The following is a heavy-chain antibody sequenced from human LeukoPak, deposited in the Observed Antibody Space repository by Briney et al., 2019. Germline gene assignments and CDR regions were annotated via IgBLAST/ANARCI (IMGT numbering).Heavy chain of an antibody. Sequence: GGTLRLSCAASGFTFSSYGMSWVRQAPGKGLEWVSAISGSGGSTYYADSVKGRFTISRDNSKNTLYLQMNSLRAEDTAVYYCAKDATYYYDSSAFDYWGQGTLVTVSS. CDR1: GFTFSSYG. V-gene: IGHV3-23*01. CDR3: AKDATYYYDSSAFDY. CDR2: ISGSGGST. J-gene: IGHJ4*02. D-gene: IGHD3-22*01.